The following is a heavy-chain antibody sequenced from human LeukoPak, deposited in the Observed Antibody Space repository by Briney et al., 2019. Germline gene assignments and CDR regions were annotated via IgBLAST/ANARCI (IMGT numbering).Heavy chain of an antibody. CDR2: INSDGSGT. V-gene: IGHV3-74*01. D-gene: IGHD2-15*01. CDR3: ATGSGHAFDI. CDR1: GFTFSSYW. J-gene: IGHJ3*02. Sequence: GGSLRLSCAASGFTFSSYWMHWVRQAPGKGLVWVSRINSDGSGTSYADSEKGRFTISRDNAKNTLYLQMNSLRAEDTAVYYCATGSGHAFDIWGQGTLVTVSS.